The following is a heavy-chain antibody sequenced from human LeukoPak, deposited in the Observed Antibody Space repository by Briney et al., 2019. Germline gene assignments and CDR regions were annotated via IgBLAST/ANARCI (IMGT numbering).Heavy chain of an antibody. J-gene: IGHJ4*02. D-gene: IGHD2-21*01. Sequence: PSETLSLTCTVSGGSISSSSYYWGWIRQPAGKGLEWIGRIYTSGSTNYNPSLKSRVTMSVDTSKNQFSLKLSSVTAADTAVYYCARDVYYYFDYWGQGTLVTVSS. CDR3: ARDVYYYFDY. V-gene: IGHV4-61*02. CDR2: IYTSGST. CDR1: GGSISSSSYY.